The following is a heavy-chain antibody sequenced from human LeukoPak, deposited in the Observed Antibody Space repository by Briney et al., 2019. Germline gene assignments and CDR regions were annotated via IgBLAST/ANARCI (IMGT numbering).Heavy chain of an antibody. Sequence: GGSLRLSCAASGFTFSSYAISWVRQPPGKGQELVSAISGSGGSTYSANSVKGRLTISRDNSKNTLYLQMNSLRAEDTAVYYCAKDPLKTTLTTGGVDYWGQGTLVTVSS. CDR1: GFTFSSYA. CDR3: AKDPLKTTLTTGGVDY. D-gene: IGHD4-17*01. V-gene: IGHV3-23*01. CDR2: ISGSGGST. J-gene: IGHJ4*02.